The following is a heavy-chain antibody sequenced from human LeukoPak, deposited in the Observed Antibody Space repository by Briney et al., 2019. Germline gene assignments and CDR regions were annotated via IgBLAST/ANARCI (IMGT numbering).Heavy chain of an antibody. Sequence: PGESLKISCKASGYIFTSYWIGWVRQMPGKGLEWMGIIYPRDSDIKYSPSLQGQATISADKSISTAYVQWSSLQASDIGMYYCVMSLGSPLNHWGQGTPVTVSS. CDR2: IYPRDSDI. D-gene: IGHD3-10*01. CDR3: VMSLGSPLNH. CDR1: GYIFTSYW. J-gene: IGHJ4*02. V-gene: IGHV5-51*01.